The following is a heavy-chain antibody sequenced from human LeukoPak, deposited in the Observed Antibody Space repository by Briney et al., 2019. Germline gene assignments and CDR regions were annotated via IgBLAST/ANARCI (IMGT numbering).Heavy chain of an antibody. Sequence: PGGSLRLSCAASGFTFSSYAMHWVRQAPGKGLEWVSVISYDGSNKYYADSVKGRFTISRDNSKNTLYLQMNSLRAEDTAVYYCARDFWRYCSGGGPSCGMDVWGQGTTVTVSS. CDR1: GFTFSSYA. CDR3: ARDFWRYCSGGGPSCGMDV. J-gene: IGHJ6*02. CDR2: ISYDGSNK. D-gene: IGHD2-15*01. V-gene: IGHV3-30*04.